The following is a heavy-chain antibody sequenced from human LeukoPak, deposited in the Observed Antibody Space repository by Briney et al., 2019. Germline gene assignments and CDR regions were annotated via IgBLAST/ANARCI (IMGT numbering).Heavy chain of an antibody. V-gene: IGHV3-21*01. Sequence: PGGSLRLSCAASGLTFSSYSMNWVRQAPGKGLEWVSSISSSSSYIYYADSVKGRFTISRDNAKNSLYLQMNSLRAEDTAVYYCAKDLYDFWSGSRYNNWFDPWGQGTLVTVSS. CDR1: GLTFSSYS. CDR2: ISSSSSYI. J-gene: IGHJ5*02. D-gene: IGHD3-3*01. CDR3: AKDLYDFWSGSRYNNWFDP.